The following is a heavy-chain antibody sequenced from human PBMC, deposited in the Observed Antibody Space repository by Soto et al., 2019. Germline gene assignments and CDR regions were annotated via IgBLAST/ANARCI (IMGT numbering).Heavy chain of an antibody. CDR1: GFTFSSYS. Sequence: GGSLRLSCAASGFTFSSYSMNWVRQAPGKGLEWVSYISSSSSTIYYADSVKGRFTISRDNAKNSLYLQMNSLRAEDTAVYYCARNSRNDAEYFQHWGQGTLVTVSS. CDR3: ARNSRNDAEYFQH. V-gene: IGHV3-48*01. CDR2: ISSSSSTI. J-gene: IGHJ1*01. D-gene: IGHD5-18*01.